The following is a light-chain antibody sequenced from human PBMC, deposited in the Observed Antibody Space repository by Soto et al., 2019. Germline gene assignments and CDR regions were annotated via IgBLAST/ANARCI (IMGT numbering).Light chain of an antibody. J-gene: IGKJ1*01. CDR3: QQYNNWPPWT. V-gene: IGKV3-15*01. CDR1: QSVSSN. Sequence: EILMTQSPATLSVSPVERATLSCRASQSVSSNLAWYQQKPGQAPRLLIFHASIRATGIPARFSGSGSGTDFTLTITSLQSEDFAVYYCQQYNNWPPWTVGQGTKVEI. CDR2: HAS.